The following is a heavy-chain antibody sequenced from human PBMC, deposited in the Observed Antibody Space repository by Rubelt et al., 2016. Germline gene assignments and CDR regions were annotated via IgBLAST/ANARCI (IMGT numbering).Heavy chain of an antibody. CDR1: GYTFTDFY. V-gene: IGHV1-2*06. D-gene: IGHD6-19*01. J-gene: IGHJ4*02. CDR2: INPDSGGT. CDR3: ASGQYSSAWYHFDY. Sequence: QVHLVQSGAEVKKPGASVKVSCKASGYTFTDFYIHWVRQAPGQGLEWMGRINPDSGGTNYAQKFQGRVTMPRDTSISTAYMEVSGLKSDDTAVYFFASGQYSSAWYHFDYWGQGTLVTVSS.